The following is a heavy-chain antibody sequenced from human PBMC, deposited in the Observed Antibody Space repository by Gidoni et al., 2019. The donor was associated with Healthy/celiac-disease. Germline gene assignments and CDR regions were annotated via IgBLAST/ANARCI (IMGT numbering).Heavy chain of an antibody. CDR3: AKRKRAAAGHMGAFDI. CDR1: GFTFSSYA. CDR2: ISGSGGST. D-gene: IGHD6-13*01. V-gene: IGHV3-23*04. J-gene: IGHJ3*02. Sequence: EVQLVESGGGLVQPGGSLRLSCAASGFTFSSYAMSWVRQAPGKGLEWVSAISGSGGSTYYADSVKGRFTISRDNSKNTLYLQMNSLRAEDTAVYYCAKRKRAAAGHMGAFDIWGQGTMVTVSS.